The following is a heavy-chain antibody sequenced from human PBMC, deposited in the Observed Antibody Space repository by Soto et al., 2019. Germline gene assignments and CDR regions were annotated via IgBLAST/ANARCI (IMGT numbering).Heavy chain of an antibody. V-gene: IGHV3-21*01. CDR1: GFTFSSYS. J-gene: IGHJ5*02. Sequence: EVQLVESWGGLVQPGGSLRLSCAASGFTFSSYSMTWVRQAPGKELEWVSSISGSSSYIYYADSVKGRFTISRDNAKNSLYLQMNSLRAEDTAVYYCARDAQYSSSWYRFPPGVWFEPWGQGNLVTVSS. CDR2: ISGSSSYI. D-gene: IGHD6-13*01. CDR3: ARDAQYSSSWYRFPPGVWFEP.